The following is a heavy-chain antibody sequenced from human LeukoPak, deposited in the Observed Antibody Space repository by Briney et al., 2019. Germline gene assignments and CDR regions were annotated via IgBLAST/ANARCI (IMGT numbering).Heavy chain of an antibody. CDR2: IYYSGST. CDR3: ARLYYYDSSGYYSGFDY. D-gene: IGHD3-22*01. Sequence: SETLSLTCTVSGGSISSSSYYWGWIRQPPGKGLEWIGSIYYSGSTYYNPSPKSRVTISVDTSKNQFSLKLSSVTAADTAVYYCARLYYYDSSGYYSGFDYWGQGTLVTVSS. CDR1: GGSISSSSYY. J-gene: IGHJ4*02. V-gene: IGHV4-39*01.